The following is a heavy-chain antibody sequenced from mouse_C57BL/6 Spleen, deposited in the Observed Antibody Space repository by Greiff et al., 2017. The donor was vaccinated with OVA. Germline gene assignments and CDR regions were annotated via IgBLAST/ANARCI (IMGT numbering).Heavy chain of an antibody. V-gene: IGHV2-2*01. J-gene: IGHJ3*01. Sequence: QVQLQQSGPGLVQPSQSLSITCTVSGFSLTSYGVHWVRQSPGKGLEWLGVIWRGGSTDYNAAFISRLSISKDNSKSQVFFKMNSLQADDTAIYYCARNGDYSNYPAWFAYWGQGTLVTVSA. CDR2: IWRGGST. D-gene: IGHD2-5*01. CDR3: ARNGDYSNYPAWFAY. CDR1: GFSLTSYG.